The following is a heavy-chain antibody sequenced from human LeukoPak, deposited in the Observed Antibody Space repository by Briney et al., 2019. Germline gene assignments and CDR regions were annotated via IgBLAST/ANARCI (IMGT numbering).Heavy chain of an antibody. CDR3: ARESLPGIGDYGRKNWFDP. J-gene: IGHJ5*02. D-gene: IGHD4-17*01. CDR1: GYNFISYY. V-gene: IGHV1-46*01. Sequence: GSVKVSCKASGYNFISYYMHWVRQAPGQGLEWMGIINPSGGTTIYTQKFQGRVTMTRDTSTSTVFMELSSLRSEDTAVYYCARESLPGIGDYGRKNWFDPWGQGTLVIVSS. CDR2: INPSGGTT.